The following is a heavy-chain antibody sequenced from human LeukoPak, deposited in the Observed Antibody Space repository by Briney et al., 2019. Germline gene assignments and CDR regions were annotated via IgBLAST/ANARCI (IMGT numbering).Heavy chain of an antibody. J-gene: IGHJ5*02. CDR3: AKDEGANNWFDP. D-gene: IGHD1-26*01. V-gene: IGHV3-30*18. Sequence: GGSLRLSCAASGFTFSSYGMHWVRQAPGKGLEWVAVISYDGSNKYYADSVKGRFTISRDNSKNTLYLQMNSLRAEDTAVYYCAKDEGANNWFDPWGQGTLVTVSS. CDR1: GFTFSSYG. CDR2: ISYDGSNK.